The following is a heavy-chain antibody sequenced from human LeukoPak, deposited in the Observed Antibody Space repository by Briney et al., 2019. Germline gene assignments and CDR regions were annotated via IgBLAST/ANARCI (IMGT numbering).Heavy chain of an antibody. CDR2: TSSSDAGT. V-gene: IGHV3-23*01. CDR1: GFTFDDYA. D-gene: IGHD2-21*02. Sequence: PGRSLRLSCAASGFTFDDYAMHWVRQAPGKGLEWVAATSSSDAGTYHADSVKGRFSISRDNSKNTLYLQVNGLRTEDTAVYYCAKDRLLNCRGDCYIFDYWGQGTVVTVSS. CDR3: AKDRLLNCRGDCYIFDY. J-gene: IGHJ4*02.